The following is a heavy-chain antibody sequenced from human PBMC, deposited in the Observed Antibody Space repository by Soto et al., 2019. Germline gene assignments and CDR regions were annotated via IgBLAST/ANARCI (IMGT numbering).Heavy chain of an antibody. Sequence: QVQLVQSGAEVQKPGSSVKVSCKASGGTFSSYTISWVRQAPGQGLEWMGRIIPILGIANYAQKFQGRVTITADKSTSTAYMELSSLRSEDTAVYYCARDPYGSGSHYGRGYYFDYWGQGTLVTVSS. CDR1: GGTFSSYT. J-gene: IGHJ4*02. CDR2: IIPILGIA. CDR3: ARDPYGSGSHYGRGYYFDY. D-gene: IGHD3-10*01. V-gene: IGHV1-69*08.